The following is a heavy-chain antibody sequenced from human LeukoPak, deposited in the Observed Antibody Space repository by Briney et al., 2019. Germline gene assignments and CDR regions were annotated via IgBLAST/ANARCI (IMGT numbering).Heavy chain of an antibody. V-gene: IGHV3-9*01. D-gene: IGHD4-23*01. J-gene: IGHJ3*02. CDR1: GFTFDDYA. CDR2: ISWNSGSV. CDR3: AREGHYGGNFFDI. Sequence: PGRSLRLSCAASGFTFDDYAMHWVRQAPGKGLEWVSGISWNSGSVGYADSVKGRFTISRDNAKNSLYLQTNSLRAEDTAVYYCAREGHYGGNFFDIWGQGTMVTVSS.